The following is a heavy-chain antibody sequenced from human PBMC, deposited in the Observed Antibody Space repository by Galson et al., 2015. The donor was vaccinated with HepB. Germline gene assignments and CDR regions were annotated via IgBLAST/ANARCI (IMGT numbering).Heavy chain of an antibody. CDR3: ARVQAAASLSAFDI. CDR2: IYTSGST. V-gene: IGHV4-61*02. CDR1: GGSTTSGSYY. D-gene: IGHD6-13*01. J-gene: IGHJ3*02. Sequence: TLSLTCTVSGGSTTSGSYYWSWIRQPAGKGLEWIGRIYTSGSTNYNPSLKSRVTMSVDTSKNQFSLKLSSVTAADTAVYYCARVQAAASLSAFDIWGQGTMVTVSS.